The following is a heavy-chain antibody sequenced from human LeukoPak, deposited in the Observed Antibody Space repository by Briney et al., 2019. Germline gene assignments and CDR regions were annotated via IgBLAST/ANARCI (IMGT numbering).Heavy chain of an antibody. J-gene: IGHJ4*02. V-gene: IGHV4-39*01. CDR1: GDSISGSPYS. Sequence: SETLSLTCIVSGDSISGSPYSWGWIRQPPGKGLEWIGSIYSGGSTYYNPSLKSRVTISVDTSNNKFSLKLSSVTAADTAVYYCARLSRGLAGSYWGQGTLDTVSS. CDR3: ARLSRGLAGSY. D-gene: IGHD6-13*01. CDR2: IYSGGST.